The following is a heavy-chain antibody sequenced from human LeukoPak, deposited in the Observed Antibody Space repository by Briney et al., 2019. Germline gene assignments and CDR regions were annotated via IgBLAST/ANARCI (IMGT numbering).Heavy chain of an antibody. V-gene: IGHV4-39*07. CDR2: IYYSGST. J-gene: IGHJ5*02. Sequence: SETLSLTCTVSGGPISSSSYYWGWIRQPPGKGLEWIGSIYYSGSTYYNPSLKSRVTISVDTSKNQFSLKLSSVTAADTAVYYCAREGDYGDYSVRDWFDPWGQGTLVTVSS. CDR1: GGPISSSSYY. CDR3: AREGDYGDYSVRDWFDP. D-gene: IGHD4-17*01.